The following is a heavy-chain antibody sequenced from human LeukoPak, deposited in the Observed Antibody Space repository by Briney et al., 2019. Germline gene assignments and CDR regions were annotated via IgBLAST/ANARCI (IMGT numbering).Heavy chain of an antibody. Sequence: ASVKVSCKASGYTFTSYGISWVRQAPGQGLEWMGWINGDNGNTNYARKFQDRVTMTTDTSTSTAYMELRSLRSDDTAVYYCARGQIVTIIRSPTLDYWGQGTLVTVSS. J-gene: IGHJ4*02. CDR3: ARGQIVTIIRSPTLDY. D-gene: IGHD3-22*01. V-gene: IGHV1-18*01. CDR2: INGDNGNT. CDR1: GYTFTSYG.